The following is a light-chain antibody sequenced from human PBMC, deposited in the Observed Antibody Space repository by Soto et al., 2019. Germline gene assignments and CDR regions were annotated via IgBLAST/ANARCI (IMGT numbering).Light chain of an antibody. Sequence: DIQMTQSPSSVSASVGDRVTISCRASQDISSCLAWFQHRPGEAPSLLIYSASTLHTGVSSRFSGSGSGTEFALTINSLQPEDFATYYCVQGDSFPLTFGGGTKVEIK. CDR2: SAS. CDR3: VQGDSFPLT. V-gene: IGKV1-12*01. J-gene: IGKJ4*01. CDR1: QDISSC.